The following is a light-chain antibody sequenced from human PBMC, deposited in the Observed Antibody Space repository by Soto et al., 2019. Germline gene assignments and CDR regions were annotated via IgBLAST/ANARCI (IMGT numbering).Light chain of an antibody. CDR2: GNN. CDR1: SSDIGAGYD. V-gene: IGLV1-40*01. CDR3: QSYDGSLSGLGV. J-gene: IGLJ1*01. Sequence: QSVLTQPPSVSGAPGQRVTISCTGSSSDIGAGYDVHWYQQLPGTAPKLLTYGNNNRPSGVPDRFSASKSGTSASLDITGLQAEDEADYYCQSYDGSLSGLGVFGTRTKVTVL.